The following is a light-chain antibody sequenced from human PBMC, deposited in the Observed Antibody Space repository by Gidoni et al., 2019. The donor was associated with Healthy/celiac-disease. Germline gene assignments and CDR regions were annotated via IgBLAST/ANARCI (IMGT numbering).Light chain of an antibody. V-gene: IGKV2-30*01. CDR1: QSLVYSDGNTY. CDR2: KVS. J-gene: IGKJ5*01. Sequence: DVVMTQSPLSLPVTLGQPASISCRSSQSLVYSDGNTYLNWFQQRPGQSPRRLIYKVSNRDSGVPDRFSGSGSGTDFTLKISRVEAEDVGVYYCMQGTPEGITFGQGTRLEIK. CDR3: MQGTPEGIT.